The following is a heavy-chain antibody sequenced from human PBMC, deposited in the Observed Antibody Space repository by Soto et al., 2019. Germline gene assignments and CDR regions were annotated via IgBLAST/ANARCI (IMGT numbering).Heavy chain of an antibody. CDR3: ARGQRFSDWFDP. CDR1: GGTISGYY. V-gene: IGHV4-4*07. J-gene: IGHJ5*02. D-gene: IGHD3-3*01. Sequence: SETLSLTCTVTGGTISGYYWTWIRQSAGGGLEWIGRIYSSGSTNYNPSLKSRVTISLDTSMNHFSLRLSSVTAADTAVYYCARGQRFSDWFDPWGQGTLVTVSS. CDR2: IYSSGST.